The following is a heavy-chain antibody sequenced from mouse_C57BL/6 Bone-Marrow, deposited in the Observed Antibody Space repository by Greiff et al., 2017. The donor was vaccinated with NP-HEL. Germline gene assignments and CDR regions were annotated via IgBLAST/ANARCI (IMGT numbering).Heavy chain of an antibody. CDR2: ISSGSSTI. Sequence: EVQRVESGGGLVKPGGSLKLSCAASGFTFSDYGMHWVRQAPEKGLEWVAYISSGSSTIYYADTVKGRFTISRDNAKNTLFLQMTSLRSEDTAMYYCASGYYYGSSLDYWGQGTTLTVSS. V-gene: IGHV5-17*01. CDR3: ASGYYYGSSLDY. CDR1: GFTFSDYG. J-gene: IGHJ2*01. D-gene: IGHD1-1*01.